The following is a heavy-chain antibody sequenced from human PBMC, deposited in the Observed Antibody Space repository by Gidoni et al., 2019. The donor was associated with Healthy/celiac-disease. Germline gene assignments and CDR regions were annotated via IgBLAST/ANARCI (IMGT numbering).Heavy chain of an antibody. V-gene: IGHV1-46*01. CDR2: INHSGGST. Sequence: QVQLVQSGAEVKKPGASVKVSCKASGYTFTSDYMHWVRQAPGQGLAWMGIINHSGGSTSYAQKFHGRVTMTRDKSTSTVYMELSSLRSEDTAVYYCARGSYPSGSHPTNSIYGMDVWGQGTTVTVSS. D-gene: IGHD1-26*01. CDR1: GYTFTSDY. CDR3: ARGSYPSGSHPTNSIYGMDV. J-gene: IGHJ6*02.